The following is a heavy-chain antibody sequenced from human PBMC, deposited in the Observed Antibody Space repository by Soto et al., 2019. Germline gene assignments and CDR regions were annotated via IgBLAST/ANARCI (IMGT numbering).Heavy chain of an antibody. CDR3: ARGSDFWSGLTTYFDY. CDR1: GYTFTNNG. CDR2: IGVDSGNT. J-gene: IGHJ4*02. V-gene: IGHV1-18*01. Sequence: QVQLVQSGAEVKKPGASVKVSCKASGYTFTNNGISWVRQAPGQGLEWMGWIGVDSGNTNYAQKFQGRVTMTTDTSTSTAYMELRSLRSGDTAVYYCARGSDFWSGLTTYFDYWGQGTLVTVSS. D-gene: IGHD3-3*01.